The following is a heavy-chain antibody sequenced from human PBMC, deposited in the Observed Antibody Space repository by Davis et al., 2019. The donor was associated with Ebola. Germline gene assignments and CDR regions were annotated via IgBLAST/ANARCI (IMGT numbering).Heavy chain of an antibody. D-gene: IGHD2-15*01. CDR2: IYYNGNT. J-gene: IGHJ5*02. V-gene: IGHV4-4*02. Sequence: MPSETLSPTCAVPGDSISSGQWWSWVRQPPGKGLEWVGAIYYNGNTYYNPSLKSRVTISADTSKNQFSLKLNSVTAADTAIYYCTRRLPANWFDPWGRGTLVSVSS. CDR1: GDSISSGQW. CDR3: TRRLPANWFDP.